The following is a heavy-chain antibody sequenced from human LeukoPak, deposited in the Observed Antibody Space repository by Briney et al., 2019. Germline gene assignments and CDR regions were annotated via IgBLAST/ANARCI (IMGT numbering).Heavy chain of an antibody. Sequence: GGSLRLSCAASGFTFGDYVMTWVRQAPGKGLEWVSGVTGSAGTKYYADSVKGRFTVSRDNSKNTLSLQMNSLRAEDTAVYYCAKKTGATGFHPFDYWGQATLVTVSS. J-gene: IGHJ4*02. CDR3: AKKTGATGFHPFDY. CDR1: GFTFGDYV. V-gene: IGHV3-23*01. CDR2: VTGSAGTK. D-gene: IGHD1-1*01.